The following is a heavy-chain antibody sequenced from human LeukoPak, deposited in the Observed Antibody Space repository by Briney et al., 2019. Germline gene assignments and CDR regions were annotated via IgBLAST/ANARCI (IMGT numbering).Heavy chain of an antibody. CDR3: AMGLCGGVSSPPDY. CDR2: ISGSGGST. D-gene: IGHD2-15*01. J-gene: IGHJ4*02. CDR1: GFIFSSYA. V-gene: IGHV3-23*01. Sequence: PGGSLRLSCAASGFIFSSYAMGWVRQGPGKGLEWVSGISGSGGSTYYADSVKGRFTISRDNSKNTLYLQMNSLRADDTAVYYCAMGLCGGVSSPPDYWAQGTLVTVSS.